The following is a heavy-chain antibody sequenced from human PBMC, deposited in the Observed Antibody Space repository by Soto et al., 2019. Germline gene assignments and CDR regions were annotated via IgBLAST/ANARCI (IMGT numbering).Heavy chain of an antibody. V-gene: IGHV1-24*01. CDR1: GYTLTELS. D-gene: IGHD6-19*01. CDR3: AAGIAVAGTGAFDI. Sequence: ASVKVSCKVSGYTLTELSMHWVRQAPGKGLEWMGGFDPEDGNTKYSQKFQGRVTITRDTSASTAYMELSSLRSEDTAVYYCAAGIAVAGTGAFDIWGQGTMVTVSS. CDR2: FDPEDGNT. J-gene: IGHJ3*02.